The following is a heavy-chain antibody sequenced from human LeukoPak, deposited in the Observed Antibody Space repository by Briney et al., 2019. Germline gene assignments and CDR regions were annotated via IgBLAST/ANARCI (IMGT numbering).Heavy chain of an antibody. CDR1: GGSISSSSYY. CDR3: ARPFYDSSGYHHP. V-gene: IGHV4-39*01. CDR2: IYYSGST. J-gene: IGHJ5*02. D-gene: IGHD3-22*01. Sequence: SETLSLTCTVSGGSISSSSYYWGWIRQPPGKGLEWIGSIYYSGSTYYNPSLKSRVTISVDTSKNQFSLKLSSVTAADTAVYYCARPFYDSSGYHHPWGQGTLVTVSS.